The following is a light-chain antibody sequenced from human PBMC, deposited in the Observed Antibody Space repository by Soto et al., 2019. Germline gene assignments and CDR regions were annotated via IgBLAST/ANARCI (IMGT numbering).Light chain of an antibody. CDR3: KQYYSTPLYT. J-gene: IGKJ2*01. V-gene: IGKV4-1*01. CDR2: WAS. CDR1: QSVLYSSNNKNY. Sequence: DIVMTQSPDSLAVSLGERATINCKSSQSVLYSSNNKNYLAWYQQKPGQPPKLLIYWASTRESGVPDRFSGSGSGTDFTLTISSLQAEDVAVYYCKQYYSTPLYTFCQGTKLEIK.